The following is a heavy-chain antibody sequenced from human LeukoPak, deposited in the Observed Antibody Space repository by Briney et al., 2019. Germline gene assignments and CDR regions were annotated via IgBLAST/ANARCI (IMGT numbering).Heavy chain of an antibody. CDR1: GFTFSSYE. J-gene: IGHJ6*02. CDR2: ISSSGSTI. D-gene: IGHD1-14*01. CDR3: ARTLDPGTYYYYGMDV. V-gene: IGHV3-48*03. Sequence: GGSLRLSCAASGFTFSSYEMNWVRQAPGKGLEWVSYISSSGSTIYYADSVKGRFTISRDNAKNSLYLQMNSLRAEDTAVYYCARTLDPGTYYYYGMDVWGQGTTVTVSS.